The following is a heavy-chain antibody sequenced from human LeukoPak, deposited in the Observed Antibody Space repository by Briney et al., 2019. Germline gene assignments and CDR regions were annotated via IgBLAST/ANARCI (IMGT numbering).Heavy chain of an antibody. D-gene: IGHD2-15*01. CDR3: ARDQMGVVAH. CDR2: ISAYNGNT. J-gene: IGHJ4*02. CDR1: GGTFSSYA. V-gene: IGHV1-18*01. Sequence: ASVKVSCKASGGTFSSYAISWVRQAPGQGLEWMGWISAYNGNTNYAQKLQGRVTMTTDTSTSTAYMELRSLRSDDTAVYYCARDQMGVVAHWGQGTLDTVSS.